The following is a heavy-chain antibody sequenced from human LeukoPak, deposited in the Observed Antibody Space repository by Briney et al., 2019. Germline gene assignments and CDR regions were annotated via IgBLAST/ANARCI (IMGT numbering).Heavy chain of an antibody. CDR2: ISTSSIYI. Sequence: GGSLRLSCAASGFTFSRYSMNWVRQAPGKGLEWVSSISTSSIYIYYADSVKGRFTISRDNAKKSLFLEMNSLRAEDTAVYYCAKTSGYYAREIDYWGQGTLVTVSS. V-gene: IGHV3-21*04. CDR3: AKTSGYYAREIDY. J-gene: IGHJ4*02. CDR1: GFTFSRYS. D-gene: IGHD3-22*01.